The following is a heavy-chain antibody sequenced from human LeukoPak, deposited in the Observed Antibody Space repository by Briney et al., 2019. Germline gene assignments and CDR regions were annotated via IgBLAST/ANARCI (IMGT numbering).Heavy chain of an antibody. Sequence: PSETLSLTCTLSGRSISSYYWSWIRHPPGKGLEWIGYIYYSGSTNYNPSLKSRVNISVDTYKNQFSLKLSSVTAADTAVYYCARETSQKGAHYMDVWGKGTTVTISS. V-gene: IGHV4-59*01. J-gene: IGHJ6*03. CDR3: ARETSQKGAHYMDV. CDR1: GRSISSYY. D-gene: IGHD3-16*01. CDR2: IYYSGST.